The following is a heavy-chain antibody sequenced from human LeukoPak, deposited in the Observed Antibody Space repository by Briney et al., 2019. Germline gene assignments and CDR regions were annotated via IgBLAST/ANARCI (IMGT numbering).Heavy chain of an antibody. Sequence: GGSLRLSCAASGFVFSNYWMHWVRQAPGKGLVWVSRINSDGSSIRYADSVKGRFTISRDNAKNTLYLQMNSLRAEDTAVYYCARDGYCSSGTCYGKDYWGQGTLVTVSS. V-gene: IGHV3-74*01. CDR1: GFVFSNYW. D-gene: IGHD2-2*03. CDR2: INSDGSSI. J-gene: IGHJ4*02. CDR3: ARDGYCSSGTCYGKDY.